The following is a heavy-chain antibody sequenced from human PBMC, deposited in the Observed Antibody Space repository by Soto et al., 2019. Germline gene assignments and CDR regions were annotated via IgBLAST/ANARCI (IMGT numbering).Heavy chain of an antibody. CDR3: ARDSDYYRADY. D-gene: IGHD2-21*02. V-gene: IGHV1-18*01. Sequence: ASVKVSCKASGYTFTSYGISWVRQAPGQGLEWMGWISAYNGDTHYAQKLQGRVTMTTDTSTSTAYMELRSLRAEDTAVYYCARDSDYYRADYWGQGTLVTVSS. CDR2: ISAYNGDT. J-gene: IGHJ4*02. CDR1: GYTFTSYG.